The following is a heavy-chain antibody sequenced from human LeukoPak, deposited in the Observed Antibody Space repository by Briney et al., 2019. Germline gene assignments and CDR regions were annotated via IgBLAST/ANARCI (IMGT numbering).Heavy chain of an antibody. J-gene: IGHJ4*02. V-gene: IGHV1-2*06. CDR1: GYTFTGYY. CDR3: ARGKATTVIPPLLGC. CDR2: INPNSGGT. Sequence: ASVKVSCKASGYTFTGYYMHWVRQAPGQGLEWMGRINPNSGGTNYAQKFQGRVTMTRDTSISTAYMELSRLRSDDTAVYYCARGKATTVIPPLLGCWGQGTLVTVSS. D-gene: IGHD4-17*01.